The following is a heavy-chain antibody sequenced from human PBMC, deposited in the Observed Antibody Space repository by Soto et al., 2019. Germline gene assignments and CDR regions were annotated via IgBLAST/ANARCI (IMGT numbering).Heavy chain of an antibody. J-gene: IGHJ4*02. CDR2: VNPNSGNT. D-gene: IGHD6-19*01. CDR1: GYTFTKYD. Sequence: GASVKVSCKASGYTFTKYDINWVRQATGQGLEWVGWVNPNSGNTGYAQRFQGRVTMASDTSIRTAYMEWSALRSEDTAVYYCSRGGSGCAPDYWGQGSLVTVSS. V-gene: IGHV1-8*01. CDR3: SRGGSGCAPDY.